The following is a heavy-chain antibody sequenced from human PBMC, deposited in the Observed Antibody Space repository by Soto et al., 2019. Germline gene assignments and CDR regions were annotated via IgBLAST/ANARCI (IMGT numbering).Heavy chain of an antibody. CDR3: AIQGYGSGSYYNEGFHY. D-gene: IGHD3-10*01. Sequence: GESLKISCKGSGYSFTSYWIGWVRQMPGKGLEWMGIIYPGDSDTRYSPSFQGQVTISADKSISTAYLQWSSLKASDTAMYYCAIQGYGSGSYYNEGFHYWGQGTLVTVSS. CDR2: IYPGDSDT. CDR1: GYSFTSYW. V-gene: IGHV5-51*01. J-gene: IGHJ4*02.